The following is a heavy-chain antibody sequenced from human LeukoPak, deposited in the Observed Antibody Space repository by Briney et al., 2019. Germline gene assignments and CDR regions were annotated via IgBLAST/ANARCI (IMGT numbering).Heavy chain of an antibody. CDR2: IYRSGTT. V-gene: IGHV4-4*02. CDR1: GGSISSTNW. CDR3: ARGRKYTSGYRVTELGSGYSDY. D-gene: IGHD5-18*01. Sequence: SETLSLTCAVSGGSISSTNWWSWVRQPPGKGLEWIGEIYRSGTTNYKPSLKSRVTISLDKSRNHFSLKLTSVTAADTAVYYCARGRKYTSGYRVTELGSGYSDYWGQGTLVTVSS. J-gene: IGHJ4*02.